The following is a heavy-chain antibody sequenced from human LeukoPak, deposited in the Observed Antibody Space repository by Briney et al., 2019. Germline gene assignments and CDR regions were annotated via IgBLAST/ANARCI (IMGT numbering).Heavy chain of an antibody. CDR3: ARERLGYAGSYYNYYYYMDV. Sequence: GASVKVSCKASGYTFTSYDINWVRQATGQGLEWMGWMNPNSGNTGYAQKFQGRVTMTRNTSISTAYMELSSLRSEDTAVYYCARERLGYAGSYYNYYYYMDVWGKGTTVTISS. J-gene: IGHJ6*03. V-gene: IGHV1-8*01. CDR2: MNPNSGNT. D-gene: IGHD3-10*01. CDR1: GYTFTSYD.